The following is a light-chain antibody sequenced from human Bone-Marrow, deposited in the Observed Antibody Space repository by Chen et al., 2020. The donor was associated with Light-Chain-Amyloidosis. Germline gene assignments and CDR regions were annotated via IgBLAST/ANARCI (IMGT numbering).Light chain of an antibody. J-gene: IGLJ1*01. CDR1: SSDVGGDNH. V-gene: IGLV2-14*01. CDR2: EVT. Sequence: QSALTQPASVSGPPGQPISIPCTGTSSDVGGDNHVSCYQQHPGKAPKLMIYEVTNRPSWVPDRFSGSKSDNTASMTNSGLQTEDEAEYLCSSYTITNTLVYGSGTRVTV. CDR3: SSYTITNTLV.